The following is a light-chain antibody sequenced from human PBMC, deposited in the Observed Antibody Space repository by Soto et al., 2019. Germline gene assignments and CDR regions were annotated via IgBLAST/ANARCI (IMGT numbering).Light chain of an antibody. J-gene: IGLJ1*01. V-gene: IGLV1-47*01. Sequence: QSVLTXPPSASGTPGQGVTISCSGSTSNIGSNYVYWYQQLPGTAPKLLIYRNNQRPSGVPDRFSGSKSGTSASLAISGLRSDDEADYFCATWDDSLNGFYVFGTGTKVPVL. CDR3: ATWDDSLNGFYV. CDR1: TSNIGSNY. CDR2: RNN.